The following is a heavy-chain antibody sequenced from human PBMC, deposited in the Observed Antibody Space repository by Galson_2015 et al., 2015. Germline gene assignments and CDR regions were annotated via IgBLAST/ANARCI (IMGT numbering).Heavy chain of an antibody. D-gene: IGHD4-17*01. V-gene: IGHV1-2*06. CDR1: GYTFTGYY. CDR3: ARAYGDYSPNYYYYYGMDV. CDR2: TNPNSGGT. J-gene: IGHJ6*02. Sequence: SVKVSCKASGYTFTGYYMHWVRQAPGQGLEWMGRTNPNSGGTNYAQKFQGRVTMTRDTSISTAYMELSRLRSDDTAVYYCARAYGDYSPNYYYYYGMDVWGQGTTVTVSS.